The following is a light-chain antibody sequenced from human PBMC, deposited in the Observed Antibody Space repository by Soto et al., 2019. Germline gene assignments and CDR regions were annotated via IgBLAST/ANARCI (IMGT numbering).Light chain of an antibody. CDR1: ALPKQY. CDR2: KDS. CDR3: QSVDSSGVYV. Sequence: SYELTQPPSVSVSPGQTARITCSGDALPKQYAYWYQQKPGQAPVLVIYKDSERPSGIPERFSGSSSGTTVTLTISAVQAEDEADYYCQSVDSSGVYVFGTGTKLTVL. V-gene: IGLV3-25*03. J-gene: IGLJ1*01.